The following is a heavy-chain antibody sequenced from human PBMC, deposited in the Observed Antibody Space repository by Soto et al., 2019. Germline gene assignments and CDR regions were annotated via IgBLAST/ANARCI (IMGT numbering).Heavy chain of an antibody. CDR2: ISAYNGNT. J-gene: IGHJ3*02. Sequence: QVQLVQSGAEVKKPGASVKVSCKASGYTFTSYGISWVRQAPGQGLEWMGWISAYNGNTNYAQKLQGRVTMTTNTSTSTAYMELRSLTSDDTAMYYCARDLFAGITIVRATGAFDIWGRGTMVTVSS. CDR3: ARDLFAGITIVRATGAFDI. CDR1: GYTFTSYG. D-gene: IGHD3-10*01. V-gene: IGHV1-18*04.